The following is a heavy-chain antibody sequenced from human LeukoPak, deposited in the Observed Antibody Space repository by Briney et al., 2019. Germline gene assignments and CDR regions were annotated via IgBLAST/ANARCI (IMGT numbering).Heavy chain of an antibody. D-gene: IGHD3-10*01. Sequence: SETLSLTCTVSGGSISSYYWSWIRQPPGKGLEWIGYIYYSGSTNYNPSLKSRVTISVDTSKNQFSLELSSVTAADTAVYYCAREPYYYGSGRGFDYWGQGTLVTVSS. CDR3: AREPYYYGSGRGFDY. V-gene: IGHV4-59*01. J-gene: IGHJ4*02. CDR2: IYYSGST. CDR1: GGSISSYY.